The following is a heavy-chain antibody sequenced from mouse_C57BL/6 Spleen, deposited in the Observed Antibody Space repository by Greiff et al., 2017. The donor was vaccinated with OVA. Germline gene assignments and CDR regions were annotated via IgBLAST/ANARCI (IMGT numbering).Heavy chain of an antibody. D-gene: IGHD2-1*01. CDR2: IWRGGST. Sequence: VQLQQSGPGLVQPSQSLSITCTVSVFSLTSYGVHWVRQSPGKGLEWLGVIWRGGSTDYNAAFMSRLSITKDNSKSQVFFKMNSLQADDTAIYYCAKKGYYGNWYFDVWGTGTTVTVSS. J-gene: IGHJ1*03. CDR1: VFSLTSYG. V-gene: IGHV2-5*01. CDR3: AKKGYYGNWYFDV.